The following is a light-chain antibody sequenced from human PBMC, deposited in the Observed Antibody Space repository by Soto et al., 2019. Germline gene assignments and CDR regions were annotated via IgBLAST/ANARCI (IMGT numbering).Light chain of an antibody. V-gene: IGLV2-14*01. CDR2: EVT. J-gene: IGLJ1*01. CDR1: SSDVGGYNY. Sequence: QSVLTQPASVSGSPGQSITTSCTGASSDVGGYNYVSWYQHHPGKAPKLMIYEVTNRPLGVSNRFSGSKSGNTASLTISWIQAEEEADYSCSSYTRSRTPWVFGTGTKVTV. CDR3: SSYTRSRTPWV.